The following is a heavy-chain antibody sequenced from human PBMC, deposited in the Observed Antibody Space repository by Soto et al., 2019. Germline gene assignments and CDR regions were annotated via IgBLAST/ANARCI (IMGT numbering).Heavy chain of an antibody. D-gene: IGHD3-10*01. J-gene: IGHJ3*02. V-gene: IGHV4-59*01. CDR3: AREGWHGSGSYYNDAFDI. Sequence: SETLSLTCTVSGGSISSYYWSWIRQPPGKGLEWIGYIYYSGSTNYNPSLKSRVTISVDTSKNQFSLKLSSVTAADTAVYYCAREGWHGSGSYYNDAFDIWGQGTMVTVSS. CDR1: GGSISSYY. CDR2: IYYSGST.